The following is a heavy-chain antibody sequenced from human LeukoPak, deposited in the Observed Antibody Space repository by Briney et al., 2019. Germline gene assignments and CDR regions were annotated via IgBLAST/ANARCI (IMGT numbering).Heavy chain of an antibody. J-gene: IGHJ4*02. Sequence: GGSLRLSCAASGFTFSSYWMSWVRQAPGKGLEWVSYISSSGSTIYYADSVKGRFTISRDNAKNSLYLQMSSLRAEDTAVYYCARRFSTENYSALDCWGQGTLVTVSS. CDR3: ARRFSTENYSALDC. D-gene: IGHD1-7*01. CDR1: GFTFSSYW. V-gene: IGHV3-48*04. CDR2: ISSSGSTI.